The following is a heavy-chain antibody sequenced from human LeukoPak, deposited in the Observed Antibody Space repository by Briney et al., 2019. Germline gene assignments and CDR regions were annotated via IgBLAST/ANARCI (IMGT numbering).Heavy chain of an antibody. D-gene: IGHD3-3*01. Sequence: PSQTLSLTCTVSGGSISSGDYYWSWIRQPPGKGLEWIGYIYYSGSTYYNPSLKSRVTISVDTSKNQFSLKLSSVTAADTAVYYCARGPPPVLRYYDFWSGYYKLPNYYYYYGMDVWGQGTTVTVSS. J-gene: IGHJ6*02. CDR1: GGSISSGDYY. CDR3: ARGPPPVLRYYDFWSGYYKLPNYYYYYGMDV. CDR2: IYYSGST. V-gene: IGHV4-30-4*01.